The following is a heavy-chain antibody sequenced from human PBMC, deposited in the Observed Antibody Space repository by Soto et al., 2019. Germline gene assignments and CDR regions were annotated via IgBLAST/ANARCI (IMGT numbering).Heavy chain of an antibody. Sequence: QVQLVQSGAEVKKPGASVKVSCEASGYTFTDYYMHWVRQAPGQGLEWMGWINPNSGGTNYAQKFQGRVTMTSDTSISTAYMELNRLRSDDTAVYYCARDQSPSSGWPGMDVWGQGTTVTVSS. J-gene: IGHJ6*02. D-gene: IGHD6-19*01. CDR3: ARDQSPSSGWPGMDV. CDR1: GYTFTDYY. CDR2: INPNSGGT. V-gene: IGHV1-2*02.